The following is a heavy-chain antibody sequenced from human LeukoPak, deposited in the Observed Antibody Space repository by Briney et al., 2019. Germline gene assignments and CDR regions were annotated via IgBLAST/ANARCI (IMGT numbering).Heavy chain of an antibody. CDR3: AKDSVRGSPSPNWFDP. CDR1: GFTFGAYA. Sequence: GRSLRLSCAASGFTFGAYAMHWVRQSPGKGLEWVALISYDGNNEWYADSVKGRFTISRDNSKNTLYLQMNSLRAEDTAVYYCAKDSVRGSPSPNWFDPWGQGTLVTVSS. V-gene: IGHV3-30*04. D-gene: IGHD6-6*01. J-gene: IGHJ5*02. CDR2: ISYDGNNE.